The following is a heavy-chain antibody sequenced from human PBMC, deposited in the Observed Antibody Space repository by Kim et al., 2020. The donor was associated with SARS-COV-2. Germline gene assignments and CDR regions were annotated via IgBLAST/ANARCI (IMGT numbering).Heavy chain of an antibody. Sequence: GGSLRLSCVASGFARGDYAMHWVRQGSGKGLEWVSGIFGDNTSPGYGDAVKGRFTISRDDAKNSLYLEMNSLRPDDTGLYYCGKDIQPGGLDVWGQGTTVIVSS. CDR1: GFARGDYA. V-gene: IGHV3-9*01. CDR2: IFGDNTSP. D-gene: IGHD5-18*01. CDR3: GKDIQPGGLDV. J-gene: IGHJ6*02.